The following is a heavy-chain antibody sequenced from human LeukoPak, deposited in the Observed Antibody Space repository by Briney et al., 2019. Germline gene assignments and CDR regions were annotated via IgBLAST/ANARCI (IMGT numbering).Heavy chain of an antibody. V-gene: IGHV3-15*01. J-gene: IGHJ4*02. CDR2: IKSKTDGGTT. CDR3: TTGSIVVVTANVY. D-gene: IGHD2-21*02. CDR1: GFTFSNAW. Sequence: GGSLRLSCAASGFTFSNAWMSWVRQAPVKGLEWVGRIKSKTDGGTTDYAAPVKGRFTISRDDSKNTLYLQMNSLKTEDTAVYYCTTGSIVVVTANVYWGQGTLVTVSS.